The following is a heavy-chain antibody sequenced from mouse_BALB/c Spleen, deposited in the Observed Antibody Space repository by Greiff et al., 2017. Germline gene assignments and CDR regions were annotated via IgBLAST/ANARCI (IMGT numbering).Heavy chain of an antibody. CDR2: IWGDGST. CDR3: ARSQSYYYAMDY. Sequence: QVHVKQSGPGLVAPSQSLSITCTVSGFSLTGYGVNWVRQPPGKGLEWLGMIWGDGSTDYNSALKSRLSISKDNSKSQVFLKMNSLQTDDTARYYCARSQSYYYAMDYWGQGTSVTVSS. J-gene: IGHJ4*01. CDR1: GFSLTGYG. V-gene: IGHV2-6-7*01.